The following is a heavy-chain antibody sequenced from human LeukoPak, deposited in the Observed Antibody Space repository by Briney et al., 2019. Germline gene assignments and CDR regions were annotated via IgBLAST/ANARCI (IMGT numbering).Heavy chain of an antibody. CDR3: ARSRSWYNWFDS. CDR2: IYTSGST. CDR1: GGSISSYY. V-gene: IGHV4-4*07. J-gene: IGHJ5*01. D-gene: IGHD6-13*01. Sequence: SETLSLTCTVAGGSISSYYWSWIRQPAGKGLEWIGRIYTSGSTNYNPSLKSRVTMSVDTSKNQFSLKLSSVTAADTAVYYCARSRSWYNWFDSWGQGTLVTVSS.